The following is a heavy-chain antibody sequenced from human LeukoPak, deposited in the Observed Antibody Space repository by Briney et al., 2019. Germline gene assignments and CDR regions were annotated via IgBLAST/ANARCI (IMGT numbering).Heavy chain of an antibody. J-gene: IGHJ4*02. D-gene: IGHD4-11*01. CDR3: ARAVYSNPFDY. V-gene: IGHV4-34*01. Sequence: SETLSLTCAVYGGSFSGYYWSWIRQPPGKGLEWIGEINHSGNTNYNPSLKSRVTISVDTSKNQFSLKLSSVTAADTAVYYCARAVYSNPFDYWGQGTLVTVSS. CDR2: INHSGNT. CDR1: GGSFSGYY.